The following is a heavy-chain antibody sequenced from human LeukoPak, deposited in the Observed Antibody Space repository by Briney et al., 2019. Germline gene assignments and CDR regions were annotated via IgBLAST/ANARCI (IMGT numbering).Heavy chain of an antibody. CDR2: INHSGST. D-gene: IGHD3-22*01. V-gene: IGHV4-34*01. Sequence: SETLSLTCAVYGGSFSGYYWSWIRQPPGKGLEWIGEINHSGSTNYNPSLKSRVTISVDTSKNQFSLKLSSVTAADTAVYYCARVNLVGMIVPGYYFDYWGQGTLVTVSS. CDR1: GGSFSGYY. CDR3: ARVNLVGMIVPGYYFDY. J-gene: IGHJ4*02.